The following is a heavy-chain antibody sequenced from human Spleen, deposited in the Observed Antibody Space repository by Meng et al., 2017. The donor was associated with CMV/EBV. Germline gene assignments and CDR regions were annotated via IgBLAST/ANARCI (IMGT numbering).Heavy chain of an antibody. Sequence: QVQLVQSGAELRKPGASVKVSCKASGDTFNDYSIHWVRQAPRQGLAWMGLFTPTGYTTVYAPELRDRLTLTRDTSTSTDFMEMRGLSSEDTAIYYCARGRCGGSHCYLDSWGQGTLVTVSS. D-gene: IGHD2-15*01. CDR3: ARGRCGGSHCYLDS. V-gene: IGHV1-46*02. CDR2: FTPTGYTT. CDR1: GDTFNDYS. J-gene: IGHJ4*02.